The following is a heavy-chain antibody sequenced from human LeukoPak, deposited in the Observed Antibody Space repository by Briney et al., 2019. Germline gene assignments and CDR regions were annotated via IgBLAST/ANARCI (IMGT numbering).Heavy chain of an antibody. J-gene: IGHJ4*02. Sequence: GGSLRLSCAASGFTFSSYAMSWVRQAPGKGLEWVSAISGSGGSTYYADSVKGRFTISRDNSKNTLYLQMNSLRAEDTAVYYCAKVDPSRYYDSSGTFDYWGQGTLVTVSS. CDR2: ISGSGGST. CDR3: AKVDPSRYYDSSGTFDY. D-gene: IGHD3-22*01. CDR1: GFTFSSYA. V-gene: IGHV3-23*01.